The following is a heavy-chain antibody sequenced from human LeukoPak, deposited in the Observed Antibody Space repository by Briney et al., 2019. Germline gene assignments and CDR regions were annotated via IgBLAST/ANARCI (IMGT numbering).Heavy chain of an antibody. J-gene: IGHJ4*02. CDR2: TWYDGSNK. Sequence: GGSLRLSCAASGFTFSTYGMHWVRQAQGKGLEWVALTWYDGSNKNYADSVKGRFTISRDNSENTLYLQMNSLRGEDTAVYYCARGGLTIAEATTSWYLNYWGQGTLVTVSS. CDR1: GFTFSTYG. D-gene: IGHD1-26*01. CDR3: ARGGLTIAEATTSWYLNY. V-gene: IGHV3-33*01.